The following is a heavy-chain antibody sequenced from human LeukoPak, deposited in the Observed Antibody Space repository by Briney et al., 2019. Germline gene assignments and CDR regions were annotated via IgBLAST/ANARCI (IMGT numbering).Heavy chain of an antibody. V-gene: IGHV3-7*01. CDR3: ARMAGLSWFDP. J-gene: IGHJ5*02. CDR1: GFTFSNYW. CDR2: IKEDGSEK. D-gene: IGHD5-24*01. Sequence: PGGSLRLSCAASGFTFSNYWMSWVRQAPGKGLEWVANIKEDGSEKYYEDSVKGRFTISRDNAKNSLYLQMNSLRAEDTAVYYCARMAGLSWFDPWGQGTLVTVSS.